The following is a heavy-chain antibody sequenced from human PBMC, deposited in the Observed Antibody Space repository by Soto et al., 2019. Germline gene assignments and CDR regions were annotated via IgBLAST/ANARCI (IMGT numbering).Heavy chain of an antibody. J-gene: IGHJ4*02. CDR1: GFTFSDFG. CDR2: ISYDGSRR. CDR3: AKDIHPGRDTYHYGADY. V-gene: IGHV3-30*18. Sequence: QVQLVESGGGVVQPGTSLRLSCSASGFTFSDFGMHWVRQAPGKGLEWGSIISYDGSRRHYIDSVKGRFTVSRDASRNTLYLQLNYLRPEDTAVYYCAKDIHPGRDTYHYGADYWGQGTLVTVSS. D-gene: IGHD5-12*01.